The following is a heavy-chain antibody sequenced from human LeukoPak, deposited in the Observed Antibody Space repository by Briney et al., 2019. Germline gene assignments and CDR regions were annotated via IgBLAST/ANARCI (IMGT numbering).Heavy chain of an antibody. J-gene: IGHJ3*01. V-gene: IGHV4-39*01. Sequence: SQTLSLTCSVSGGSANTNNYYWAWIRQPPGKGLEWIGNIYFSGSTYYNPSLKGRVTISVDMSKNQFSLSLSSVTAADTAVYYCARFGYRSAAVDSAGMDVWGRGTMVTVS. CDR1: GGSANTNNYY. D-gene: IGHD5-12*01. CDR2: IYFSGST. CDR3: ARFGYRSAAVDSAGMDV.